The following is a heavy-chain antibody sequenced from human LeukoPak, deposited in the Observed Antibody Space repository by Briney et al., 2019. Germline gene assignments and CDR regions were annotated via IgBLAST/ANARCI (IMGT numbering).Heavy chain of an antibody. V-gene: IGHV3-7*01. CDR2: IKQDGSEK. D-gene: IGHD5-18*01. CDR3: ARDSGYYSYGLFDY. CDR1: GFTFSSYW. Sequence: GGSLRLSCAASGFTFSSYWMSWVRQAPGKGLEWVANIKQDGSEKYYVDSVKGRFTISRDNAKNSLYLQMNSLRAEDTAVYYCARDSGYYSYGLFDYWGQGTLVTVSS. J-gene: IGHJ4*02.